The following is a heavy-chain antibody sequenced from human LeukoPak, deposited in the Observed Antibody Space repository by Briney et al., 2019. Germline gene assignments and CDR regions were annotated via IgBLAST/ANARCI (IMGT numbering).Heavy chain of an antibody. CDR2: IYYSRST. CDR3: ARHGSIATGAFTY. CDR1: GGSIGMSSYY. V-gene: IGHV4-39*01. Sequence: PSATLSLTCSVYGGSIGMSSYYWGGPRPPPGKGLEGIGIIYYSRSTYYHSSLKSRITISADTSRNQFSLKLGSLPAAATAVYYCARHGSIATGAFTYWGQGTLVTVSS. J-gene: IGHJ4*02. D-gene: IGHD6-13*01.